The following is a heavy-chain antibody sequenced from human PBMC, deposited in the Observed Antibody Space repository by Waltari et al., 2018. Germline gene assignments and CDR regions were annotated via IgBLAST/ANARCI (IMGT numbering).Heavy chain of an antibody. CDR3: ARGVTTVEY. CDR1: GFTFTNHW. V-gene: IGHV3-7*04. J-gene: IGHJ4*02. Sequence: EVQLVESGGGLVQPGGSLRLSCSGSGFTFTNHWMSWVRQAPGKRPEWVARIKQDGSEKYYVDSMKGRFTISRDNAKNSLSLQMDSLRAEDTAVYFCARGVTTVEYWGQGTLVTVSS. D-gene: IGHD2-21*02. CDR2: IKQDGSEK.